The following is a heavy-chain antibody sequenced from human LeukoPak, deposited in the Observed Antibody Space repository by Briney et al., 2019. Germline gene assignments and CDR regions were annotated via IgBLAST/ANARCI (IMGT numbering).Heavy chain of an antibody. CDR3: ARGVPPMGTIDD. CDR1: GFTFSNDD. CDR2: VGATGDT. D-gene: IGHD3-10*01. Sequence: PGGSLRLSCAVSGFTFSNDDMHWVRQATGKGLEWVSVVGATGDTYYAGSVKGRFTISRENAKNSLYLQMNSLRAGDTAVYYCARGVPPMGTIDDWGQGTLVTVSS. V-gene: IGHV3-13*01. J-gene: IGHJ4*02.